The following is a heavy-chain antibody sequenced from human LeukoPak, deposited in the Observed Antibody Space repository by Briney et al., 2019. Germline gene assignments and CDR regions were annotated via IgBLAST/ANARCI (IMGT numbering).Heavy chain of an antibody. CDR1: GGSIRSGSYY. V-gene: IGHV4-39*07. Sequence: SETLSLTCTVSGGSIRSGSYYWGWIRQTPGRGLEWIGSIYYSGSTCYNPSLKSRVSISVDTSKNQFSLKLSSVTAADTAVYYCARGGITIFGVVPQTYNWFDPWGQGTLVTVSS. CDR3: ARGGITIFGVVPQTYNWFDP. J-gene: IGHJ5*02. D-gene: IGHD3-3*01. CDR2: IYYSGST.